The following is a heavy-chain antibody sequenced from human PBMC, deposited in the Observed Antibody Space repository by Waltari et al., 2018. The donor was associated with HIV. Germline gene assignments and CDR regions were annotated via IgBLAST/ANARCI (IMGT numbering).Heavy chain of an antibody. J-gene: IGHJ6*01. CDR1: GGSFSGFS. V-gene: IGHV4-34*01. Sequence: QVHLEQWGTGLLRPSETLSLTCAVYGGSFSGFSWGWIRHSPGRGLEWIGEVNHVGRTNYSPSLKGRVTVSVDTSKNQFSLTMRSVTAADTAVYYCARDSAPGLAVDDDDGEFFYYGLDVWGQGTTVTVSS. CDR3: ARDSAPGLAVDDDDGEFFYYGLDV. CDR2: VNHVGRT. D-gene: IGHD6-19*01.